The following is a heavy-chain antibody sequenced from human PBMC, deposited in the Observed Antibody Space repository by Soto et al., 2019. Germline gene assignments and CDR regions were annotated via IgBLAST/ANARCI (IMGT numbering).Heavy chain of an antibody. J-gene: IGHJ6*02. CDR2: IIPIFGTA. CDR3: ARDDGSSPMYYYYGMDV. D-gene: IGHD6-6*01. CDR1: GGTFSSYA. V-gene: IGHV1-69*13. Sequence: ASVKVSCKASGGTFSSYAISWVRQAPGQGLEWMGGIIPIFGTANYAQKFQGRVTITADESTSTAYMELSSLRSEDTAVYYCARDDGSSPMYYYYGMDVWGQGTTVSVSS.